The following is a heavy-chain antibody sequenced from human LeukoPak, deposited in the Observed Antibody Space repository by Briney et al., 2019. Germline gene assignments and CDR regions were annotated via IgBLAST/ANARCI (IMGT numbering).Heavy chain of an antibody. Sequence: SETLSLTCTVSGGSISSYYWSWIRQPPGKGLEWIGYIYYSGSTNYNPSLKSRVTISVDTSKNQFSLKLSSVTAADTAVYYCASRYSGYGHFDYWGQGTLVTVSS. CDR2: IYYSGST. V-gene: IGHV4-59*01. CDR3: ASRYSGYGHFDY. D-gene: IGHD5-12*01. CDR1: GGSISSYY. J-gene: IGHJ4*02.